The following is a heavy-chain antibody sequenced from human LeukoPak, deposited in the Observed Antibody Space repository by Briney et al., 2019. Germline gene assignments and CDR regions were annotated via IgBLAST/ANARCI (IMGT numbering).Heavy chain of an antibody. CDR1: GGSISSYY. J-gene: IGHJ4*02. CDR2: IYYSGST. CDR3: ARSLSYDFWSGYFGY. V-gene: IGHV4-59*08. Sequence: PSETLSLTCTVSGGSISSYYWSWIRQPPGKELEWIGYIYYSGSTNYNPSLKSRVTISVGTSKNQFSLKLSSVTAADTAVYYRARSLSYDFWSGYFGYWGQGTLVTVSS. D-gene: IGHD3-3*01.